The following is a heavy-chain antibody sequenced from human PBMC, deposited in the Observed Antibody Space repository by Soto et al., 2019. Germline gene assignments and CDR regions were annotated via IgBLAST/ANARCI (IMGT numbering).Heavy chain of an antibody. J-gene: IGHJ4*02. CDR1: GFTFSNVW. CDR3: TPLALKYSSGWYEFSD. Sequence: EVQLVESGGGLVKPGGSLRLSCAASGFTFSNVWMNWVRQAPGQGLEGVGRSKSKTDGGTTDYAAPVKGRFTISRDDSKNTLYLQMNSLKTEDTAVYYCTPLALKYSSGWYEFSDWGQGTLVTVSS. V-gene: IGHV3-15*07. D-gene: IGHD6-19*01. CDR2: SKSKTDGGTT.